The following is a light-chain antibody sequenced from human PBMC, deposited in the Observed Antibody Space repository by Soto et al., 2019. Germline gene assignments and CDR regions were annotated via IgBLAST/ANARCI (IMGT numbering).Light chain of an antibody. Sequence: DIQMTQSPSTLSASVGDRVTITCRASQSISRWVAWYQQKPGKAPKLLIYDASNLESGVPSRFSGSGSGTAFTLIINRLQPDDSATYYCQQFNSYPWTFGRGTKVEI. CDR2: DAS. CDR3: QQFNSYPWT. CDR1: QSISRW. V-gene: IGKV1-5*01. J-gene: IGKJ1*01.